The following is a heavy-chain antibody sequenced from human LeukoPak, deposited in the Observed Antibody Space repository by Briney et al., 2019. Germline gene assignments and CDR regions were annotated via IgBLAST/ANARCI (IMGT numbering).Heavy chain of an antibody. CDR1: DFPFSNYW. CDR3: VRDSPRAFDL. Sequence: HPGGSLRLSCAASDFPFSNYWMHWVRQVPGERLTWVSRISSDGTKIGYAASVKGRFTISRDNGKNTLSLRMNTLEVEDTAIYYCVRDSPRAFDLWGRGTMVTVS. J-gene: IGHJ3*01. V-gene: IGHV3-74*01. CDR2: ISSDGTKI.